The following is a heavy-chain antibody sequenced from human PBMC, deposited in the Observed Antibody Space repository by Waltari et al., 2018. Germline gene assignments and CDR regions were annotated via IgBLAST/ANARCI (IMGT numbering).Heavy chain of an antibody. CDR2: INHSGST. V-gene: IGHV4-34*01. J-gene: IGHJ4*02. CDR3: ARGLGYYDSSGYPGY. Sequence: QVQLQQWGAGLLKPSETLSLTCAVYGGSFSGYYWSWIRQPPGKGLEWIGEINHSGSTNYNPSLKSRVTISVDTSKNQFSLKLSSVTAADTAVYYCARGLGYYDSSGYPGYWGQGTLVTVSS. CDR1: GGSFSGYY. D-gene: IGHD3-22*01.